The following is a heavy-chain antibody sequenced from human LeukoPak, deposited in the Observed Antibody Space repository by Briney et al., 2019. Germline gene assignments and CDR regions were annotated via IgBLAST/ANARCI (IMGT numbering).Heavy chain of an antibody. V-gene: IGHV4-4*07. CDR1: GGSISNSY. CDR3: ARAHILTGYYSSWFDP. D-gene: IGHD3-9*01. CDR2: IYPTDIT. Sequence: SETLSLTCTVSGGSISNSYWSWIRQPAGKGLEWIGRIYPTDITTYNPSLKSRVTLSVDTSKNQLSLKVNSVTAADAAVYYCARAHILTGYYSSWFDPWGQGTLVTVSS. J-gene: IGHJ5*02.